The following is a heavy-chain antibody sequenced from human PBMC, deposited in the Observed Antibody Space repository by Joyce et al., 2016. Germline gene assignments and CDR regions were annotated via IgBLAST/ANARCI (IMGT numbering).Heavy chain of an antibody. J-gene: IGHJ4*02. CDR2: ISSSGNDI. CDR1: GFIFRTYT. Sequence: EVQLVESGGGLVTPGGSLRLSCAASGFIFRTYTMTWVRQDPGQGMEWVSSISSSGNDIYYPESVKGLFTISRDNAKDSLFLQMDSLRAEDTAVYYCVTRRSSSSRAYWGQGTLVTVSS. D-gene: IGHD6-6*01. V-gene: IGHV3-21*01. CDR3: VTRRSSSSRAY.